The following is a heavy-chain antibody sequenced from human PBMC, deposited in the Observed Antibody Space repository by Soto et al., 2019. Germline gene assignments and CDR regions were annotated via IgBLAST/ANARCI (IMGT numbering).Heavy chain of an antibody. J-gene: IGHJ3*02. CDR2: TRNKLSIYTT. D-gene: IGHD4-17*01. Sequence: GGSLRLSCAASRFSFNDHYIDWFRQAPGKGLEWVGRTRNKLSIYTTEYAASVKGRFTFSRDDSKNSLYLQMNSLKTEDTAVYYCARELTTVLTGDAFDIWGQGTMVTVSS. CDR3: ARELTTVLTGDAFDI. V-gene: IGHV3-72*01. CDR1: RFSFNDHY.